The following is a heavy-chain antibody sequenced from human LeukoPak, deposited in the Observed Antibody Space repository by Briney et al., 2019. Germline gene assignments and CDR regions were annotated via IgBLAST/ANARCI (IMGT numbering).Heavy chain of an antibody. CDR2: ISAYNGNT. CDR1: GYTFTSYG. CDR3: ARNSRNYGWAHHPPSYNWFDP. J-gene: IGHJ5*02. D-gene: IGHD1-7*01. Sequence: GASVKVSCKASGYTFTSYGISWVRQAPGQGLEWMGWISAYNGNTNYAQKLQGRVTMTTDTSTSTAYMELRSLRSDDTAVYYCARNSRNYGWAHHPPSYNWFDPWGQGTLVTVSS. V-gene: IGHV1-18*01.